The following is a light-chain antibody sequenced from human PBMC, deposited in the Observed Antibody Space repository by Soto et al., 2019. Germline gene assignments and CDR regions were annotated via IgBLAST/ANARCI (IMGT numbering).Light chain of an antibody. Sequence: DIQLTQSPSFLSASVGDRVTITCRASQGISSYLAWYQQKPEKAPKLLIYAASTLQSGVPSRFSGRGSGTEFTLTISSLQPEDFATYYCQQLNSYPPTFGQGTKVEIK. CDR3: QQLNSYPPT. J-gene: IGKJ1*01. V-gene: IGKV1-9*01. CDR2: AAS. CDR1: QGISSY.